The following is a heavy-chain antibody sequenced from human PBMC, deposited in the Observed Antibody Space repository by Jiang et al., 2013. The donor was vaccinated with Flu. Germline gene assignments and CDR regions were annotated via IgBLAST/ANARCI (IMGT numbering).Heavy chain of an antibody. D-gene: IGHD2-15*01. J-gene: IGHJ6*03. V-gene: IGHV5-10-1*01. CDR3: ARHPGGYCSGGSCYSFYYYYYYMDV. CDR2: IDPSDSYT. Sequence: SWVRQMPGKGLEWMGRIDPSDSYTNYSPSFQGHVTISADKSISTAYLQWSSLKASDTAMYYCARHPGGYCSGGSCYSFYYYYYYMDVWGKGTTVTVSS.